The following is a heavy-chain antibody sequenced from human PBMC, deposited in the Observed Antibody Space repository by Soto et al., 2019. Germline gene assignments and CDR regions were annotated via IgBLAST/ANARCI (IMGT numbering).Heavy chain of an antibody. CDR3: AVPHSSSWYRDYYYYGMDV. CDR1: GGSFSGYY. D-gene: IGHD6-13*01. CDR2: INHSGST. V-gene: IGHV4-34*01. Sequence: LETLSLTCAVYGGSFSGYYWSWIRQPPGKGLEWIGEINHSGSTNYNPSLKSRVTISVDTSRNQFSLKLSSVTAADTAVYYCAVPHSSSWYRDYYYYGMDVWGQGTTVTVSS. J-gene: IGHJ6*02.